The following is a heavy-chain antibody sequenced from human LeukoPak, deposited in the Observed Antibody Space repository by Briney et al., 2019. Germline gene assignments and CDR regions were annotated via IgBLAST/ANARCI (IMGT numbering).Heavy chain of an antibody. Sequence: GASVKVSCKAPGYTFTRYYMHWVRQAPGQGLEWMGIINPSGGSTSYAQKFQGRVTMTRDTSTSTVYKELSSLRSEDTAVYYCASYDFWSGFDAFDIWGQGTMVTVSS. V-gene: IGHV1-46*01. D-gene: IGHD3-3*01. J-gene: IGHJ3*02. CDR2: INPSGGST. CDR1: GYTFTRYY. CDR3: ASYDFWSGFDAFDI.